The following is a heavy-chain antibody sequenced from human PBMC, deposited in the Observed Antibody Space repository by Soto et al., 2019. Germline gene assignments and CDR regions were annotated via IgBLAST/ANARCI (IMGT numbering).Heavy chain of an antibody. J-gene: IGHJ5*02. CDR2: INPNSGGT. CDR3: ARGGGRGYNEPDP. D-gene: IGHD5-12*01. Sequence: QVQLVQSGAEVKKPGASVKVSCKASGYTFTAYYMHWVRQAPGQGLEWMGWINPNSGGTYHAQNFQGRVTMTRDPSTTTAYMELASLRSDDTAVYYCARGGGRGYNEPDPWGHGTLVIVSS. V-gene: IGHV1-2*02. CDR1: GYTFTAYY.